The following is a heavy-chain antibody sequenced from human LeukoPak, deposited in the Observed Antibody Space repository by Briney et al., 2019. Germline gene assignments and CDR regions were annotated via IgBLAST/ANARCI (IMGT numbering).Heavy chain of an antibody. CDR3: ARGMYYDILIGYDR. V-gene: IGHV1-2*02. D-gene: IGHD3-9*01. CDR2: INPNSGGT. J-gene: IGHJ4*02. Sequence: ASVKVSCKASGYTFTGYYMHWVRQAPGQGLEWMGWINPNSGGTNYAQKFQGRVTMTRDTSISTAYMELSRLRSDDTAVYYCARGMYYDILIGYDRWGQGTLVTVSS. CDR1: GYTFTGYY.